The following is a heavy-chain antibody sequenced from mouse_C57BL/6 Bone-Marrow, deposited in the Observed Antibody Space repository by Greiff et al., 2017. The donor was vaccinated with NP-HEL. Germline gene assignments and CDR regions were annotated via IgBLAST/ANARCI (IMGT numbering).Heavy chain of an antibody. CDR2: IYPGDGDT. D-gene: IGHD3-2*02. Sequence: VQLQQSGPELVKPGASVKISCKASGYAFSSSWMNWVKQRPGKGLEWIGRIYPGDGDTNYNGKFKGKATLTADKSSSTAYMQLSSLTSEDSAVYFCARSFRQLRPLYAMDYWGQGTSVTVSS. CDR3: ARSFRQLRPLYAMDY. CDR1: GYAFSSSW. V-gene: IGHV1-82*01. J-gene: IGHJ4*01.